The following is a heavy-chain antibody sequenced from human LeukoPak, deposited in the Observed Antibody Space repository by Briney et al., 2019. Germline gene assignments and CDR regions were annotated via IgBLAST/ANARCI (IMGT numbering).Heavy chain of an antibody. CDR3: ARVRWDSSGSQPY. D-gene: IGHD3-22*01. J-gene: IGHJ4*02. CDR2: IYYSGST. Sequence: SETLSLTCTVSGGSISSSSYYWGWIRQPPGKGLEWIGSIYYSGSTYYNPSLKSRVTISVDTSKNEFSLKLTSVTAADTAVYHCARVRWDSSGSQPYWGQGTLVTVSS. CDR1: GGSISSSSYY. V-gene: IGHV4-39*07.